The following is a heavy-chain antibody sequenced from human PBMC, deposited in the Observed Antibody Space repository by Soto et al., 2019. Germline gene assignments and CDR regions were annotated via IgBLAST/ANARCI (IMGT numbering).Heavy chain of an antibody. CDR1: GYTFTTFW. D-gene: IGHD2-2*01. V-gene: IGHV5-10-1*01. CDR2: IDPRDSYV. Sequence: ESLKLSCTGFGYTFTTFWISCVLQMPGKGLEWMGRIDPRDSYVNYSPSFQGHVTISLDKSISTAYLQWGSLKASDTAMYYCARLFCSTTTCDSWFDPWGQGTLVTVS. CDR3: ARLFCSTTTCDSWFDP. J-gene: IGHJ5*02.